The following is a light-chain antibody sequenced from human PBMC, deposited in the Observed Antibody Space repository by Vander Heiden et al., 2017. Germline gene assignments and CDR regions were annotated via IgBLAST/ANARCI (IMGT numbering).Light chain of an antibody. CDR3: QSYDSSLSGYV. Sequence: QSVLTQPPSVSGALGQRVTISCTRSSSNIGAGYDVHWYQQVPGTAPKVLIYGNSNRPSGVPDRFSGSKSGTSASLAITGLQAEDEADYYCQSYDSSLSGYVFGTGTKVTVL. J-gene: IGLJ1*01. CDR1: SSNIGAGYD. CDR2: GNS. V-gene: IGLV1-40*01.